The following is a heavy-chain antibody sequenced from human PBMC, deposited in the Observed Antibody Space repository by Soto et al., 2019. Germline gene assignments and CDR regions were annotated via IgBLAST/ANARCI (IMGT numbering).Heavy chain of an antibody. D-gene: IGHD1-26*01. CDR3: ARHIFSSSGSYPTNYYYYYGMDV. V-gene: IGHV4-39*01. CDR1: GGSISSSSYY. J-gene: IGHJ6*02. CDR2: IYYSGST. Sequence: SETLSLTCTVSGGSISSSSYYWGWIRQPPGKGLEWIGSIYYSGSTYYNPSLKSRVTISVDTSKNQFSLKLSSVTAADTAVYYCARHIFSSSGSYPTNYYYYYGMDVWGQGTTVTVSS.